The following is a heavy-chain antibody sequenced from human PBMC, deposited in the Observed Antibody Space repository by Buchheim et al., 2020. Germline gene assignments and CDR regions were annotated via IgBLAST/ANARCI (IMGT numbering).Heavy chain of an antibody. V-gene: IGHV1-58*02. J-gene: IGHJ5*02. CDR2: IVVGSGNT. D-gene: IGHD3-22*01. Sequence: QMQLVQSGPEVKKPGTSVKVSCKASGFTFTSXAMQWVRQARGQRLEWIGWIVVGSGNTNYAQKFQERVXITRDMSTNTADMELSSLRSEDTAVYYCAALPQADYYDSSGYLPWGQGTL. CDR1: GFTFTSXA. CDR3: AALPQADYYDSSGYLP.